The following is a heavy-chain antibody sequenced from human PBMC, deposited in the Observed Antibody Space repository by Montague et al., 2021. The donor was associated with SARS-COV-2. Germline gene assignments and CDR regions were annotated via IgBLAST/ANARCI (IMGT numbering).Heavy chain of an antibody. CDR3: ARTYAPSAVAVDY. D-gene: IGHD6-19*01. CDR1: GFSLNTGGMC. J-gene: IGHJ4*02. CDR2: IDWDDDK. Sequence: PALVKPTQTLTLTCTLSGFSLNTGGMCVSWIRQPPGKALEWLARIDWDDDKYYSTSPKTRLTISKDTSKNQVVLTMTNMDPVDTATYYCARTYAPSAVAVDYWGQGTLVTVSS. V-gene: IGHV2-70*11.